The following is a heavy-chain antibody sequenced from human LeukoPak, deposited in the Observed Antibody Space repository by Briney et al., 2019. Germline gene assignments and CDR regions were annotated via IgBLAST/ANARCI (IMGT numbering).Heavy chain of an antibody. CDR1: GGTFSSYA. CDR2: IIPILGIA. J-gene: IGHJ4*02. CDR3: AREDQSYDSSGYYLYYFDY. Sequence: SVKVSCKASGGTFSSYAISWVRQAPGQGLEWMGMIIPILGIANYAQKFQGRVTITADKSTSTAYMELSSLRSEDTAVYYCAREDQSYDSSGYYLYYFDYWGQGTLVTVSS. D-gene: IGHD3-22*01. V-gene: IGHV1-69*04.